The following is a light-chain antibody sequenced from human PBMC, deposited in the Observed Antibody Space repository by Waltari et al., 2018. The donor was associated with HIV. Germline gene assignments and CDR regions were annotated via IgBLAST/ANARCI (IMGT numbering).Light chain of an antibody. V-gene: IGKV2D-29*02. Sequence: DIVMTQTPPSLSVTPGQQASFSCNSSQSLKHTDGKTYLYLYLQKPGQSPQVLIYEVSKRYAGVPDRFSGSGSGTHFTLKIARVEAEDVGSYYCMQSLHLLYTFGQGTKLEIK. CDR3: MQSLHLLYT. J-gene: IGKJ2*01. CDR2: EVS. CDR1: QSLKHTDGKTY.